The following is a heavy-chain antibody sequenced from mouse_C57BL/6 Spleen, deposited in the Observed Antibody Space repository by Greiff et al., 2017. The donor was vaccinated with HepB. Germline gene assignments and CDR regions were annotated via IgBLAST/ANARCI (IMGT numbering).Heavy chain of an antibody. CDR3: ARLSGPWYFDV. D-gene: IGHD3-1*01. Sequence: VKVVESGPELVKPGASVKISCKASGYAFSSSWMNWVKQRPGKGLEWIGRIYPGDGDTNYNGKFKGKATLTADKSSSTAYMQLSSLTSEDSAVYFCARLSGPWYFDVWGTGTTVTVSS. CDR2: IYPGDGDT. J-gene: IGHJ1*03. V-gene: IGHV1-82*01. CDR1: GYAFSSSW.